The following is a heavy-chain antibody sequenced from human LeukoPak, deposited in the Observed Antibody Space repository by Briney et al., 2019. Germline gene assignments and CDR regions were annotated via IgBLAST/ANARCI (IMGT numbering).Heavy chain of an antibody. D-gene: IGHD3-9*01. V-gene: IGHV4-34*01. CDR1: GGSFSGYY. CDR3: ARGRGITIFTYYFDY. J-gene: IGHJ4*02. CDR2: INHSGST. Sequence: KTSETLSLTCAVYGGSFSGYYWSWIRQLPGKGLEWIGEINHSGSTNYNPSLKSRVTISVDTSKNQFSLKLSSVTAADTAVYYCARGRGITIFTYYFDYWGQGTLVTVSS.